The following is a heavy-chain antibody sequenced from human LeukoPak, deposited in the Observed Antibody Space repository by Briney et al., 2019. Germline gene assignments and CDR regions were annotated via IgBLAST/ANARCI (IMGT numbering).Heavy chain of an antibody. D-gene: IGHD3-10*01. J-gene: IGHJ5*02. Sequence: PSETLSLTCTVSGGSISSYYWSWLRQPPGKGLEWIGYIYYSGDTNYNPSLKSRVSVSVDTSKKQFSLNLRSVTAADTAVYYCVRGPYGSSISNWFDPWGQGILVAVSS. V-gene: IGHV4-59*01. CDR1: GGSISSYY. CDR2: IYYSGDT. CDR3: VRGPYGSSISNWFDP.